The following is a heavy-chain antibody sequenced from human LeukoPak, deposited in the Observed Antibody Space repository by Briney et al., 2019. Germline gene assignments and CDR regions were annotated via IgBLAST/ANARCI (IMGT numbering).Heavy chain of an antibody. CDR2: TYYSGST. V-gene: IGHV4-59*12. Sequence: SETLSLTCTVSGGSISSYYWSWIRQPPGKGLEWIGYTYYSGSTYYNPSLKSRVTISVDTSKNQFSLKLSSVTAADTAVYYCARGPMVAATPALDYWGQGTLVTVSS. J-gene: IGHJ4*02. CDR3: ARGPMVAATPALDY. CDR1: GGSISSYY. D-gene: IGHD2-15*01.